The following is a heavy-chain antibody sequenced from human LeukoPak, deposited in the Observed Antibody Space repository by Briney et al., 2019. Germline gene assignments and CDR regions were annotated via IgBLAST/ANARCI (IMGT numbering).Heavy chain of an antibody. V-gene: IGHV4-61*01. CDR2: IYYSGST. D-gene: IGHD1-26*01. CDR3: ARKRVGATAFDY. CDR1: GGSISSGSYY. J-gene: IGHJ4*02. Sequence: SETLSLTCTVSGGSISSGSYYWSWIRQPPGKGLEWIGYIYYSGSTNYNPSLKSRVTISVDTSKNQFSLKLSSVTAADTAVYYCARKRVGATAFDYWGQGTLVTVSS.